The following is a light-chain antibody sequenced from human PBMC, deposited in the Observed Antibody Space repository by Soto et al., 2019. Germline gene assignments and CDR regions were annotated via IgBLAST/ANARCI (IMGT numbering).Light chain of an antibody. CDR3: QQYGSSPRT. CDR2: GAS. Sequence: EIVLTQSPGTLSLSPGERATLSCRASQSVSSSYLAWYQQKPGQAPRLLIYGASSRATGIPDRFSGSGSGIDFTLTIRRLEPEEFAVYYCQQYGSSPRTFGQGTKLEIK. CDR1: QSVSSSY. J-gene: IGKJ2*01. V-gene: IGKV3-20*01.